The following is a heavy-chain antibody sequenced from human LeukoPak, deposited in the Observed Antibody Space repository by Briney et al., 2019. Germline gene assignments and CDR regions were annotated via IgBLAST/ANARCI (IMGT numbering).Heavy chain of an antibody. CDR1: GFTFSSYG. CDR3: GVIAAVGRGTDY. J-gene: IGHJ4*02. Sequence: GGSLRLSCAASGFTFSSYGMHWVRQAPGKGLEWVAVISYDGSNKYYADSVKGRFTISRDNSKNTLYLQMNSLRAEDTAVYYWGVIAAVGRGTDYWAKETLVPVS. D-gene: IGHD6-13*01. V-gene: IGHV3-30*03. CDR2: ISYDGSNK.